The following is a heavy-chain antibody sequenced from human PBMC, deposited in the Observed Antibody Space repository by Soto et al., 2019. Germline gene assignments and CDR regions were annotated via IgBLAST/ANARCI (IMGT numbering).Heavy chain of an antibody. D-gene: IGHD7-27*01. CDR3: TRANWYSEY. V-gene: IGHV4-59*11. J-gene: IGHJ4*02. CDR1: GGSISNHY. Sequence: QVQLQESGPGLVKPSETLSLTCTVSGGSISNHYWSWLRQPPGKGLEWIGYIYYNGNTNYNPPLKSRVTMSVDTSKHQISLKLSSVTAADTAVYYCTRANWYSEYWGQGTLVTVSS. CDR2: IYYNGNT.